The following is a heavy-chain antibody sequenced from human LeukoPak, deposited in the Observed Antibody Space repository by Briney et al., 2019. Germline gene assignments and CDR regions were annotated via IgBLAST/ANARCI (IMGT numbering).Heavy chain of an antibody. V-gene: IGHV3-74*01. CDR3: ARGSLITIFGVVIEPFDY. CDR1: GFTFSSYW. Sequence: TGGSLRLSCAASGFTFSSYWMHWVRQAPGKGLVWVSRVNTDGSSTSYADSVKGRFTISRDNAKNTLYLQMNSLRAEDTAVYYCARGSLITIFGVVIEPFDYWGQGTLVTVSS. CDR2: VNTDGSST. D-gene: IGHD3-3*01. J-gene: IGHJ4*02.